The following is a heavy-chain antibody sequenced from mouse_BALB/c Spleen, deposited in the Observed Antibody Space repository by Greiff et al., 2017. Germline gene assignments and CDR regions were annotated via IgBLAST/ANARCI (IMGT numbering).Heavy chain of an antibody. V-gene: IGHV1-87*01. CDR1: GYTFTSYW. CDR2: IYPGDGDT. J-gene: IGHJ2*01. Sequence: QVQLQQSGAELARPGASVKLSCKASGYTFTSYWMQWVKQRPGQGLEWIGAIYPGDGDTRYTQKFKGKATLTADKSSSTAYMQLSSLASEDSAVYYCARRDGYFYFDYWGQGTTLTVSS. CDR3: ARRDGYFYFDY. D-gene: IGHD2-3*01.